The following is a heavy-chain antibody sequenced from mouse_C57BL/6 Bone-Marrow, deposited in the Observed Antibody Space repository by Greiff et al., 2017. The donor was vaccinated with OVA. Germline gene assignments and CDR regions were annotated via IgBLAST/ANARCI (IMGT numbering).Heavy chain of an antibody. CDR3: ALRGFAY. J-gene: IGHJ3*01. V-gene: IGHV1-26*01. CDR1: GYTFTDYY. Sequence: EVQLQQSGPELVKPGASVKLPCKASGYTFTDYYMNWVKQSPGKSLEWIGDINPNNGGTSYNQKFKGKATLTGDNLSITDYMELRSLTSDDSAVSYCALRGFAYWGQGTLVTVSA. CDR2: INPNNGGT. D-gene: IGHD2-12*01.